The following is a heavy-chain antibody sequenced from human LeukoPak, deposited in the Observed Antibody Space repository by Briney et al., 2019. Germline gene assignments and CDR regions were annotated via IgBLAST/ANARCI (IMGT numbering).Heavy chain of an antibody. J-gene: IGHJ6*04. CDR3: ARAGSPAAISHYYYYGMDV. CDR1: VGTFSSYA. Sequence: SVKVSCKASVGTFSSYAISWVRQAPGQGLEWMGGIIPIFGTANYAQKFQGRVTITADESTSTAYMEPSSLRSEHTAVYYCARAGSPAAISHYYYYGMDVWGKGTTVTVSS. CDR2: IIPIFGTA. D-gene: IGHD2-2*01. V-gene: IGHV1-69*01.